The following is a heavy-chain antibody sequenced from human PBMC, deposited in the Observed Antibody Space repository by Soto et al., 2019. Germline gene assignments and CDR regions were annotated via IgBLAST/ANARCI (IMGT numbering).Heavy chain of an antibody. Sequence: GASVKVSCKASGGTFSSYTISWVRQAPGQGLEWMGRIIPILGIANYAQKFQGRVTITADKSTSTAYMELSSLRSEDTAVYYCAREAKYQLLFSAWYFDLWGRGTLVTVSS. D-gene: IGHD2-2*01. J-gene: IGHJ2*01. CDR1: GGTFSSYT. V-gene: IGHV1-69*04. CDR2: IIPILGIA. CDR3: AREAKYQLLFSAWYFDL.